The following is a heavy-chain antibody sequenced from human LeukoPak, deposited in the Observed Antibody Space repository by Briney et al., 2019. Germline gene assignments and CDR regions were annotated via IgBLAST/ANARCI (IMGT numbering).Heavy chain of an antibody. Sequence: GGSLRLSCAASGFTFSSYAMSWVRQAPGKGLHWVSAISGSGGSTYYADSVKGRFTISRDNSKNTLYLQMNSLRAEDTAVYYCATRREYSSSRGYWGQGTLVTVSS. CDR2: ISGSGGST. D-gene: IGHD6-6*01. J-gene: IGHJ4*02. CDR3: ATRREYSSSRGY. V-gene: IGHV3-23*01. CDR1: GFTFSSYA.